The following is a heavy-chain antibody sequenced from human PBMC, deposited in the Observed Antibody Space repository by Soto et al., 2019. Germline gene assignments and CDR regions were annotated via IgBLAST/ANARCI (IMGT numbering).Heavy chain of an antibody. V-gene: IGHV3-53*01. CDR2: IYSGGNT. D-gene: IGHD2-2*01. J-gene: IGHJ3*02. Sequence: PGGSLRLSCAASGFTVSNNYMSWVRQAPGKGLEWVSAIYSGGNTYYADSVKGRFTISRDNSKNTLYLQMNTLRAEDTAVYYCARDSTTPGAFDIWGQGTKGPSPQ. CDR3: ARDSTTPGAFDI. CDR1: GFTVSNNY.